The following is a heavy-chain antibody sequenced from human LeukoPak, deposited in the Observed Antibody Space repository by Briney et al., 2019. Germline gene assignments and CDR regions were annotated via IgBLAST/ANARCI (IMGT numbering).Heavy chain of an antibody. Sequence: SETLSLTCTVSGGSISPYYWGWIRQPPGKGLEWIGSIYYSGSTYYNPSLKSRVTISVDTSKNQFSLKLSSVTAADTAVYYCARTARHYYDSSGYYFDYWGQGTLVTVSS. CDR1: GGSISPYY. J-gene: IGHJ4*02. CDR2: IYYSGST. D-gene: IGHD3-22*01. CDR3: ARTARHYYDSSGYYFDY. V-gene: IGHV4-39*01.